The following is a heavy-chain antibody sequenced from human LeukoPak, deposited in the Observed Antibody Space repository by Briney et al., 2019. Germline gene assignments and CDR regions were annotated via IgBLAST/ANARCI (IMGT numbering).Heavy chain of an antibody. CDR3: ARAVAQGSYYYGMDV. CDR2: IDPSDSYT. Sequence: GESLKISCKGSGYSFTSYWISWVRQMPGKGLEWMGRIDPSDSYTNYSPSFQGHVTISADRSISTAYLQWSSLKASDTAMYYCARAVAQGSYYYGMDVWGKGTTVTVSP. CDR1: GYSFTSYW. V-gene: IGHV5-10-1*01. J-gene: IGHJ6*04. D-gene: IGHD6-19*01.